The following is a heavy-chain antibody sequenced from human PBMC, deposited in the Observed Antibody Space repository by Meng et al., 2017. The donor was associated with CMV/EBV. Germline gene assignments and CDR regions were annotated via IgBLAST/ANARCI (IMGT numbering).Heavy chain of an antibody. Sequence: GGSLRLSCAPSGFTFSSYSMNWVRQTPGKGLEWVPSISSSSYIYYAESAKGRVTISRGNSKNTLYLQMNSLRAEHTAVYYCARDGYSSSWYGPGYYYYYYGMDVWGQGTTVTVSS. D-gene: IGHD6-13*01. CDR2: ISSSSYI. J-gene: IGHJ6*02. CDR1: GFTFSSYS. CDR3: ARDGYSSSWYGPGYYYYYYGMDV. V-gene: IGHV3-21*01.